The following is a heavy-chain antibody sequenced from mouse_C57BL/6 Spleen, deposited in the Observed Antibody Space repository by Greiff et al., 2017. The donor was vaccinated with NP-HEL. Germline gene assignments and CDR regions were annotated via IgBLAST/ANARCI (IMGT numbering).Heavy chain of an antibody. Sequence: QVQLQQPGAELVRPGSSVKLSCKASGYTFTSYWMHWVKQRPIQGLEWIGNIDPSDSETHYNQKFKDKATLTVDKFSSTAYMQLSSLTSEDSAVYYCARGDGYDGGFAYWGQGNMVTVS. V-gene: IGHV1-52*01. CDR2: IDPSDSET. CDR1: GYTFTSYW. CDR3: ARGDGYDGGFAY. D-gene: IGHD2-2*01. J-gene: IGHJ3*01.